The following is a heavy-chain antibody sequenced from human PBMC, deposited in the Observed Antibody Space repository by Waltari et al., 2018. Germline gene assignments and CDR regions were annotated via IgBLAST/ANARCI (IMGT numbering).Heavy chain of an antibody. J-gene: IGHJ5*02. V-gene: IGHV3-23*01. D-gene: IGHD6-13*01. Sequence: EVQLLESGGGLVQPGGSLRLSCAASGFTFSSYAMSWVRQAPGKGLEWVSAISGSGGSTYSADSVKGRFTISRDNSKNTLYLQMNSLRAEDTAVYYCAKDIAAAGPHTGWFDPWGQGTLVTVSS. CDR2: ISGSGGST. CDR3: AKDIAAAGPHTGWFDP. CDR1: GFTFSSYA.